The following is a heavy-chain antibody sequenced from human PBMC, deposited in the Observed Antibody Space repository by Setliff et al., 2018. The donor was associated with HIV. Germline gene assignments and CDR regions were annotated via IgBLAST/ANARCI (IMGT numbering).Heavy chain of an antibody. CDR2: INPNSGGT. CDR3: ARDWGIGSLIPYYYMDV. Sequence: ASVKVSCKASGGTFSSYAISWVRQAPGQGLEWMGWINPNSGGTNYAQKFQGRVTMTMDTSTSTVYMDLSSLRSEDTAVYYCARDWGIGSLIPYYYMDVWGKGTTVTVSS. J-gene: IGHJ6*03. D-gene: IGHD3-16*01. CDR1: GGTFSSYA. V-gene: IGHV1-2*02.